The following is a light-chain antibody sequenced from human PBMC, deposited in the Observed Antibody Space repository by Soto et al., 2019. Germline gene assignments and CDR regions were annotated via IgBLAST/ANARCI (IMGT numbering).Light chain of an antibody. CDR1: SSDVGSYNR. CDR3: SSYSSSNTYVV. CDR2: EVT. V-gene: IGLV2-18*02. Sequence: QSALTQPPAVSGSPGQSVTISCTGTSSDVGSYNRVSWYQQPPGTAPQLMIYEVTNRPSGVPDRFSGSKSGNTASLTISGLQAEDEADYYCSSYSSSNTYVVFGGGTKVTVL. J-gene: IGLJ2*01.